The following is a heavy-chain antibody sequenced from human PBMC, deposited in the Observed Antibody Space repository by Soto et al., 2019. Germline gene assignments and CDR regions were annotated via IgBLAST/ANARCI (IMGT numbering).Heavy chain of an antibody. D-gene: IGHD2-2*01. CDR1: GFTFSSYA. CDR2: ISSNGGST. J-gene: IGHJ4*02. Sequence: PGGSLRLCCSASGFTFSSYAMHWVRQAPGKGLEYVSAISSNGGSTYYADSVKGRFTISRDNSKNTLYLQMSSLRAEDTAVYYCVRAHCSSTSCYGPLFDYWGQGTLVTVSS. V-gene: IGHV3-64D*08. CDR3: VRAHCSSTSCYGPLFDY.